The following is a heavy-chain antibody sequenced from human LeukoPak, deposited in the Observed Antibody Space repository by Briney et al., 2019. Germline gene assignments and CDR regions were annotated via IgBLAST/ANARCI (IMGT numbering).Heavy chain of an antibody. V-gene: IGHV5-51*01. CDR2: IYPGDSDT. J-gene: IGHJ3*02. Sequence: GESLKISCKGSGYSFTSYWIGWVRQMPGKGLEWMGIIYPGDSDTRYSPSFQGQVTISADKSNSTAYLQWSSLKASDTAMYYCARQGYSSGWDDAFDIWGQGTMVTASS. CDR1: GYSFTSYW. D-gene: IGHD6-19*01. CDR3: ARQGYSSGWDDAFDI.